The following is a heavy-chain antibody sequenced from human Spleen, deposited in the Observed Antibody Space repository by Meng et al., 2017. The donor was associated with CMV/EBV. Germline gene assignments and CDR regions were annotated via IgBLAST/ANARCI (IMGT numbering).Heavy chain of an antibody. D-gene: IGHD4-17*01. CDR2: INHSGST. Sequence: GGGGFLMSATPLSPAGVYYGGSLSVYYWSWIRQPPGKGLEWIGEINHSGSTNYNPSLKSRVTISVDTSKNQFSLKLSSVTAADTAVYYCARRYGASAYNWFDPWGQGTLVTVSS. V-gene: IGHV4-34*01. CDR3: ARRYGASAYNWFDP. J-gene: IGHJ5*02. CDR1: GGSLSVYY.